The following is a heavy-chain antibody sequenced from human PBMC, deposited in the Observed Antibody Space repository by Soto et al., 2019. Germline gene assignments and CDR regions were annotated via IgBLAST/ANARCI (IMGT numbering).Heavy chain of an antibody. V-gene: IGHV4-39*07. CDR2: IYYSGST. D-gene: IGHD2-15*01. Sequence: PSETLSLTCTVSGGSISSSSYYWGWLRQPPGKGLEWIGNIYYSGSTNYNPSLKSRVTISVDTSKNQFSLKLSSVTAADTAVYYCARGDRYCSGGSCRNWFDPWGQGTLVTVSS. J-gene: IGHJ5*02. CDR1: GGSISSSSYY. CDR3: ARGDRYCSGGSCRNWFDP.